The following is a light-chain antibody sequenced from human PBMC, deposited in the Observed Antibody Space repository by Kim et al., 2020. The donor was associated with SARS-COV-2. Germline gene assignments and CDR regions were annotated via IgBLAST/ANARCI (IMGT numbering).Light chain of an antibody. Sequence: SPGERATRSCRASQSVYSSYLAWYQQKPGQAPRRLIYGASSRATGIPDRFSGSGSGTDFTLTISRLGPEDFAVYYCQQYGRTTYTFGQGTKLEIK. CDR1: QSVYSSY. CDR2: GAS. V-gene: IGKV3-20*01. CDR3: QQYGRTTYT. J-gene: IGKJ2*01.